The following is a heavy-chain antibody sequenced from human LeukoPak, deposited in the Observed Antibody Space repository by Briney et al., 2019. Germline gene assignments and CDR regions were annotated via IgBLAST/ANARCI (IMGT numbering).Heavy chain of an antibody. CDR3: ARDGIVVVPAARGYYYYYYGMDV. J-gene: IGHJ6*02. CDR2: TYYRSKWYN. Sequence: SQTLSLTCAISGDSVSINSAAWNRIRQSPSRGLEWLGRTYYRSKWYNDYAVSVKSRITINPDTSKNQFSLQLNSVTPEDTAVYYCARDGIVVVPAARGYYYYYYGMDVWGQGTTVTVSS. V-gene: IGHV6-1*01. D-gene: IGHD2-2*01. CDR1: GDSVSINSAA.